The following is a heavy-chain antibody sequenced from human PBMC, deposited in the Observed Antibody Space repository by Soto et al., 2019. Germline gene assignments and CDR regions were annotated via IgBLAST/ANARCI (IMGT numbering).Heavy chain of an antibody. CDR1: DGSISGYY. V-gene: IGHV4-59*08. CDR3: ASHPFGYFNY. CDR2: ISYSGNT. J-gene: IGHJ4*02. D-gene: IGHD3-10*01. Sequence: ASETLSLTCSVSDGSISGYYLTWIRQPPGKGPEWIGYISYSGNTNYNPSLRSRLTFSADTSKKQFSLKLNSVSAADTAVYYCASHPFGYFNYWGQGVLVTVSS.